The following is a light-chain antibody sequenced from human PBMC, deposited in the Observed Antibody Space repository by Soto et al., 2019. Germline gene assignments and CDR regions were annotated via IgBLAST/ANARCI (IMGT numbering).Light chain of an antibody. V-gene: IGKV1-5*03. J-gene: IGKJ2*01. CDR1: QSINSC. CDR2: KAS. Sequence: DIQMTQSPSTLSASIGDTVIITCRASQSINSCLAWYQQKPGKAPKLLIHKASTLESGVPSRFSGSESGTEYTIIIISLQPAEFAAFYYQQHGRFPYTFGQGTKLEIK. CDR3: QQHGRFPYT.